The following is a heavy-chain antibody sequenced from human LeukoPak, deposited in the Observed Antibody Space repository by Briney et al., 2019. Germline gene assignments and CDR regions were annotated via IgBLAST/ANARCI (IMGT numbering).Heavy chain of an antibody. Sequence: GGSLRLSRAASSFTFSGYWMSWVRQAPGEGVEWVANINQGGSEKNYVDSVKGRFTISRDNAKNSLYLQMNSLRAEDTAVYFCARDSLGSGSYYDYWGQGTLVTVSS. V-gene: IGHV3-7*01. CDR3: ARDSLGSGSYYDY. D-gene: IGHD3-10*01. CDR2: INQGGSEK. J-gene: IGHJ4*02. CDR1: SFTFSGYW.